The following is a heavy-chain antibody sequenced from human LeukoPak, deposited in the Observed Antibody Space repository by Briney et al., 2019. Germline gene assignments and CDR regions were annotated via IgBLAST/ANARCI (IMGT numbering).Heavy chain of an antibody. V-gene: IGHV3-48*03. CDR3: ARARYDSNAFYI. CDR1: GFTFSSYE. CDR2: ISSSGSTI. Sequence: PGGSLRLSCEASGFTFSSYEMNWVRQAPGKGLEWVSYISSSGSTIYYADSVKGRFTISRDNAKNSLYLQMNSLRAEDTAVYYCARARYDSNAFYIWGQGKMVTVSS. D-gene: IGHD3-22*01. J-gene: IGHJ3*02.